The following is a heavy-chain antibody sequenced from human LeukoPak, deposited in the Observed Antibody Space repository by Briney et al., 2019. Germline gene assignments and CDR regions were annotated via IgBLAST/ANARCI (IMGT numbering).Heavy chain of an antibody. CDR3: ARGTTGRSWPYYYFDY. Sequence: PGGSLRLSCAASGFTFSPYAMSWVRQAPGKGLEWVSVISGSGGSMYYADSVKGRFTISRDNSKNTLYLQMNSLRAEDTAVYYCARGTTGRSWPYYYFDYRGQGTLVTVSS. CDR2: ISGSGGSM. V-gene: IGHV3-23*01. CDR1: GFTFSPYA. D-gene: IGHD6-13*01. J-gene: IGHJ4*02.